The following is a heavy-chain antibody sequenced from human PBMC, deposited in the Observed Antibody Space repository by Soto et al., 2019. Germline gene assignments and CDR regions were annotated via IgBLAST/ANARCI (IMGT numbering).Heavy chain of an antibody. Sequence: QVQLVQSGAEVKKPGASVKVSCKASGYTFTSYAMHWVRQAPGQRLEWMGWINAGNGNTKYSQKFQGXVXXXGXXSASTAYMERSSLRSEDTAVYYCARGGSLYWYFDLWGRGTLVTVSS. CDR2: INAGNGNT. CDR1: GYTFTSYA. CDR3: ARGGSLYWYFDL. V-gene: IGHV1-3*01. J-gene: IGHJ2*01. D-gene: IGHD1-26*01.